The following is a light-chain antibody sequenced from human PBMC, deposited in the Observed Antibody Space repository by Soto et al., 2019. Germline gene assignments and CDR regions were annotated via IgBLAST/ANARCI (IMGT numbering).Light chain of an antibody. Sequence: QSVLTQPPSASGSPGQSVTIPCAGTSTDVGEYNYVSWYQQHPGKVPKLIIFEVNKRPSGVPDRFSGSKSGDTASLTVSGLQAEDEADYYCSSYTDRKHLVFGTGTKLTVL. CDR1: STDVGEYNY. V-gene: IGLV2-8*01. CDR2: EVN. J-gene: IGLJ1*01. CDR3: SSYTDRKHLV.